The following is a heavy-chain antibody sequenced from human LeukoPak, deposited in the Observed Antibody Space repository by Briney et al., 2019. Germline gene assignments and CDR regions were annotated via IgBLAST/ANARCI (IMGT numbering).Heavy chain of an antibody. CDR2: TYYRSKWYN. Sequence: SQTLSLTCAISGDSVSNNSAAWSWIRQSPSRGLEWLGRTYYRSKWYNDYAVSVKSRITINPDTSKNQFSLQVNSVTPEHTAVDVCTRALIPIIAVAGTFDYWGQGTLVTVSS. D-gene: IGHD6-19*01. J-gene: IGHJ4*02. CDR1: GDSVSNNSAA. V-gene: IGHV6-1*01. CDR3: TRALIPIIAVAGTFDY.